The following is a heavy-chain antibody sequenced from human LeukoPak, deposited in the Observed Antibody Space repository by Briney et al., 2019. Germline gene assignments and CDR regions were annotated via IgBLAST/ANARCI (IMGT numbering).Heavy chain of an antibody. Sequence: GGSLRLSCAASGFTFSGYSMNWVRQAPGKGLEWVAFMRYDGSNKYYADSVKGRFTISSDNSKNTVYLQMSSLRVEDTAVYYCAREPEGRLVYAWDCWGQGTLVTVSS. CDR2: MRYDGSNK. CDR3: AREPEGRLVYAWDC. V-gene: IGHV3-30*02. CDR1: GFTFSGYS. D-gene: IGHD3-9*01. J-gene: IGHJ4*02.